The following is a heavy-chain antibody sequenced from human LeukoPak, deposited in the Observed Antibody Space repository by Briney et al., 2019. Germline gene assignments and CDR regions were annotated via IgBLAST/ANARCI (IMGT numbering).Heavy chain of an antibody. V-gene: IGHV1-2*02. D-gene: IGHD6-25*01. Sequence: ASVKVSCKASGYTFTGYYMHWVRQAPGQGLEWVGWINPNSGGTNYAEKVKGRVTITRDTSISTVYLELSSLRTDDTAVYYCTRSERNWFDPWGQGTLVTVSS. CDR2: INPNSGGT. CDR1: GYTFTGYY. CDR3: TRSERNWFDP. J-gene: IGHJ5*02.